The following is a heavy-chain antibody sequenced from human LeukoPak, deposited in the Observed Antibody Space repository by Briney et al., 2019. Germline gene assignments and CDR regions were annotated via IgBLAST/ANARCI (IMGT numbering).Heavy chain of an antibody. J-gene: IGHJ4*02. CDR3: ARDAVDYWSGYYSNRLDY. Sequence: GGSLRLSCEASGFTFSSYGLHWVRQAPGKGLEWVAVIWYDGSNKYYADSVKGRFTISRDNSKNTLYLRVNSLREEDTAVYYCARDAVDYWSGYYSNRLDYWGQGTLVTVSS. CDR1: GFTFSSYG. D-gene: IGHD3-3*01. CDR2: IWYDGSNK. V-gene: IGHV3-33*01.